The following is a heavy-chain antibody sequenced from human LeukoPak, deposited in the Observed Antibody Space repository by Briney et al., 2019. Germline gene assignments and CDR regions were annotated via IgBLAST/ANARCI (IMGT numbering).Heavy chain of an antibody. D-gene: IGHD6-19*01. Sequence: SETLSLTCAVSGYSISSGYYWGWIRQPPGKGLEWIGSIYHSGSTYYNPSLKSRVTISVDTPKNQFSLKLSSVTAADTAVYYCARDRGIAVAGIEAADWFDPWGQGTLVTVSS. CDR2: IYHSGST. CDR1: GYSISSGYY. CDR3: ARDRGIAVAGIEAADWFDP. J-gene: IGHJ5*02. V-gene: IGHV4-38-2*02.